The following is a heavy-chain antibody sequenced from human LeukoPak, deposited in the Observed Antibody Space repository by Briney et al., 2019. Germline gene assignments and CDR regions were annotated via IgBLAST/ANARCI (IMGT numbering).Heavy chain of an antibody. V-gene: IGHV4-34*01. CDR1: GGSFSGYY. J-gene: IGHJ4*02. D-gene: IGHD6-13*01. Sequence: SETLSLTCAVYGGSFSGYYWSWIRQPPGKGLEWIGEINHSGSTNYNPSLKSRVTISVDTSKNQFSLKLSSVTAADTAVYYCASISQGSWAIDYWGQGTLVTVSS. CDR3: ASISQGSWAIDY. CDR2: INHSGST.